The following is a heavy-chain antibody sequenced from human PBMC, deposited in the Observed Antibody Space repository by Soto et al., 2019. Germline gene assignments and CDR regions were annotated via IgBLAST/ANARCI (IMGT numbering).Heavy chain of an antibody. V-gene: IGHV4-34*01. CDR3: TRGDSSSWRHIWFDP. D-gene: IGHD6-13*01. CDR2: INHSGST. J-gene: IGHJ5*02. Sequence: PSETLSLTCAVYGGSFSGYYWSWIRQPPGKGLEWIGEINHSGSTNYNPSLKSRVTISVDTSKNQFSLKLSSVTAADTAVYYCTRGDSSSWRHIWFDPWGQGTLVTVSS. CDR1: GGSFSGYY.